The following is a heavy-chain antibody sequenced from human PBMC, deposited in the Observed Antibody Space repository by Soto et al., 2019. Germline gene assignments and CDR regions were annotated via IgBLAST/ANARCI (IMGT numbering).Heavy chain of an antibody. CDR3: ARAPKVSGSAQTRPDG. CDR1: SGSLSGYY. Sequence: PSETLSLTCSLYSGSLSGYYWSWIRQPPGKGLEWIGELSPSGTTNYSPSLKSRVSISVDTSKNQFSLNLTSLTAADTAVYYCARAPKVSGSAQTRPDGWAEGPLVTVSS. J-gene: IGHJ4*02. D-gene: IGHD6-6*01. CDR2: LSPSGTT. V-gene: IGHV4-34*01.